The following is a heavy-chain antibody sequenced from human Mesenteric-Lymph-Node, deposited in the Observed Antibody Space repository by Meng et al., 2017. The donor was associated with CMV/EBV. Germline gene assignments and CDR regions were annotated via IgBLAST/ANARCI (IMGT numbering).Heavy chain of an antibody. D-gene: IGHD3-10*01. Sequence: GESLKISCATSGFSFNTYSMSWVRQAPGKGLEWVSSISTDSTYSYYAGSVKGRFTISRDDDDSKLYLQMDGLRAEDTAVYYCVSPLSSAVTPASTTKAEEQYYYGMDVWDRGTTVTVSS. CDR3: VSPLSSAVTPASTTKAEEQYYYGMDV. CDR1: GFSFNTYS. V-gene: IGHV3-21*06. J-gene: IGHJ6*02. CDR2: ISTDSTYS.